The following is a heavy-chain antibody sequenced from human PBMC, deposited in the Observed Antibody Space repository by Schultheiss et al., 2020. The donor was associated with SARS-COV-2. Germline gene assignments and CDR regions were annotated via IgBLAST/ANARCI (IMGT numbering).Heavy chain of an antibody. D-gene: IGHD3-9*01. CDR1: GFTFSSYG. CDR3: ARGAILSYINPASDF. Sequence: GGSLRLSCAASGFTFSSYGMHWVRQAPGKGLEWVAVISYDGSDIFYADSVKGRFTISRDNTKNTLYLQMNSLRAEDTAVYYCARGAILSYINPASDFWGQGTRVTVSS. V-gene: IGHV3-30*19. J-gene: IGHJ3*01. CDR2: ISYDGSDI.